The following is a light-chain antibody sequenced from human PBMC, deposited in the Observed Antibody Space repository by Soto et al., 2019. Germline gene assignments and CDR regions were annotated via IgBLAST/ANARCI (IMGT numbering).Light chain of an antibody. CDR3: QQYGKSRFI. V-gene: IGKV3-20*01. J-gene: IGKJ3*01. Sequence: EIVLTQSPGTLSLSPGERATLSCRASQSVSSNYLAWYPQKPGQAPRLLIYGASSRATGIPDRFSGSGSGTDFTLTSSRLEPEDFAVYYCQQYGKSRFIFGPGTKVDIK. CDR1: QSVSSNY. CDR2: GAS.